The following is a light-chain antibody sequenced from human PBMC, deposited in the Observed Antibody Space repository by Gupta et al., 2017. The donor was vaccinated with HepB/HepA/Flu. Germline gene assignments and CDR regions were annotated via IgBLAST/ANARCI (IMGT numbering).Light chain of an antibody. Sequence: QSVVTQPPSASGTPGLRATIYCSGSNSNVGSHNVKWFQQLPGRAPKLLIDNTNQRRSGVPDRFSGSKSGTSASLAISGLQSEDEADYFCGTWDNSLNAFVFGTGTKVTVL. CDR1: NSNVGSHN. V-gene: IGLV1-44*01. J-gene: IGLJ1*01. CDR3: GTWDNSLNAFV. CDR2: NTN.